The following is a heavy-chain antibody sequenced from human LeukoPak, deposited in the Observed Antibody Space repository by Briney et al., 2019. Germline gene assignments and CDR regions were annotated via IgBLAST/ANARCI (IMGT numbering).Heavy chain of an antibody. CDR2: INHSGST. Sequence: SETLSLTCAVYGGSFSGYYWSWIRQPPGKGLEWIGEINHSGSTNYNPSLKSRVTISVDTSKNQFSLKLSSVTAADTAVYYCARVGSTVDYWGQGTLVTVSS. J-gene: IGHJ4*02. CDR1: GGSFSGYY. V-gene: IGHV4-34*01. D-gene: IGHD2-2*01. CDR3: ARVGSTVDY.